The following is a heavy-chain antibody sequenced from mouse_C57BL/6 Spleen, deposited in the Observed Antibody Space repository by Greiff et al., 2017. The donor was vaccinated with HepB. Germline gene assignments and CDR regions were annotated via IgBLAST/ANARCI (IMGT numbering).Heavy chain of an antibody. D-gene: IGHD1-1*01. V-gene: IGHV1-80*01. CDR2: IYPGDGDT. CDR1: GYAFSSYW. CDR3: ARYYGSSYGAWFAY. J-gene: IGHJ3*01. Sequence: VQLQQSGAELVKPGASVKISCKASGYAFSSYWMNWVKQRPGKGLEWIGQIYPGDGDTNYNGKFKGKATLTADKSSSTAYMQLISLTSEDSAVYFCARYYGSSYGAWFAYWGQGTLVTVSA.